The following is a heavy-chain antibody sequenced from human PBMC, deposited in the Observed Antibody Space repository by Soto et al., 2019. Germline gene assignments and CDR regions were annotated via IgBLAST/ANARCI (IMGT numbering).Heavy chain of an antibody. CDR2: INHSGNT. D-gene: IGHD6-13*01. CDR3: ARHHVRGRTIAGAAEF. V-gene: IGHV4-34*01. Sequence: SETLSRTCAVYGGSFSGYYWSWIRQPPGKGLEWIGEINHSGNTNYNPSLKSRVTISVDTSKNQLFLNLSSVTAADTAMYYCARHHVRGRTIAGAAEFWGQGTLVTVSS. CDR1: GGSFSGYY. J-gene: IGHJ4*02.